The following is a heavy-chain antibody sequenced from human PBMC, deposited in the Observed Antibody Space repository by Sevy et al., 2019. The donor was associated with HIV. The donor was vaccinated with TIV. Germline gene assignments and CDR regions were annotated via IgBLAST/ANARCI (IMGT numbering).Heavy chain of an antibody. CDR2: IRMKANSYAT. CDR1: GFTFSYAW. Sequence: GGSLSLSCAASGFTFSYAWMSWVRQAPGKGLEWVGRIRMKANSYATAYAASVKGRFTISRDDSKNSAYLQMNSLKTEDTAVYCCTTYLGYCRSTSCHYYFDNWGQGTLVTVSS. V-gene: IGHV3-73*01. CDR3: TTYLGYCRSTSCHYYFDN. D-gene: IGHD2-2*03. J-gene: IGHJ4*02.